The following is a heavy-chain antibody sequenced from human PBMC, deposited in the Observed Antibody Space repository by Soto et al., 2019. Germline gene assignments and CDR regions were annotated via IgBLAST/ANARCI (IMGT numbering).Heavy chain of an antibody. CDR2: IKQDGSDT. CDR3: TRERSGRAFDF. CDR1: GFTFSSYW. V-gene: IGHV3-7*01. J-gene: IGHJ4*02. Sequence: EVQLVESGGGLVQPGGSLRLSCAASGFTFSSYWMDWVRQSPGTGLEWVASIKQDGSDTYYVDSVKGRFTISKDNAKNSLYLQMNSLRVEDTAVYYCTRERSGRAFDFWGQGTLVTVSS.